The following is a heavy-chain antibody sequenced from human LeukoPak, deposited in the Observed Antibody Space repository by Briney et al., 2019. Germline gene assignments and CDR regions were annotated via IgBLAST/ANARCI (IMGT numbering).Heavy chain of an antibody. V-gene: IGHV4-59*01. Sequence: SETLSLTCTVSGVSISSYYWSWIRQPPGKGLEWIGYIYYSGSTNYNPSLKSRVTISVDTSKNQFSLKMNSMTAADTAVYFCARGAGWYNYWGQGTLVTVSS. CDR3: ARGAGWYNY. CDR1: GVSISSYY. J-gene: IGHJ4*02. CDR2: IYYSGST. D-gene: IGHD6-19*01.